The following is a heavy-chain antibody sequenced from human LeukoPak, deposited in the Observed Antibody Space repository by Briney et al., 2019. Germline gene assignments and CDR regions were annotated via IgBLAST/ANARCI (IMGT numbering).Heavy chain of an antibody. CDR3: AKARNSDYRFGFDI. V-gene: IGHV3-23*01. D-gene: IGHD4-11*01. J-gene: IGHJ3*02. Sequence: GGSLRLSCAVARFTFSNYGMSWVRQAPGKGLEWASGISGGGGSTYYADSVKGRFTFFGDNSRNTLYLQMSSLRAEDTAVYYCAKARNSDYRFGFDIWGQGTMVTVSS. CDR2: ISGGGGST. CDR1: RFTFSNYG.